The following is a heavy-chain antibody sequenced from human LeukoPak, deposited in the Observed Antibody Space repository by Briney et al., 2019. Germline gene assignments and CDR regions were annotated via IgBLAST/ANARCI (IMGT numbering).Heavy chain of an antibody. CDR3: ARGPDSSGWYGGSWFDP. J-gene: IGHJ5*02. V-gene: IGHV4-59*01. Sequence: PSETLSLTXTVSGGSISSYYWSWIRQPPGKGLEWIGYIYYSGSTNYNPSLKSRVTISVDTSKNQFSLKLSSVTAADTAVYYCARGPDSSGWYGGSWFDPWGQGTLVTVSS. CDR2: IYYSGST. CDR1: GGSISSYY. D-gene: IGHD6-19*01.